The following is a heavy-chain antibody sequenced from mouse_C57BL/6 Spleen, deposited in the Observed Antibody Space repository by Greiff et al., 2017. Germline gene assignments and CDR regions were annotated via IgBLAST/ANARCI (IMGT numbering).Heavy chain of an antibody. CDR2: IYPGSGST. CDR1: RYTCHSYR. CDR3: ARNSYASRY. J-gene: IGHJ2*01. D-gene: IGHD1-1*01. V-gene: IGHV1-55*01. Sequence: VQLQQSGAELVKPGASVKMSCKASRYTCHSYRITWVEQRPGQGLEWIGDIYPGSGSTNYNAKFKSKATLTVDKSSITAYMQLISLTSEESSVYYCARNSYASRYWGQGTTLTVSS.